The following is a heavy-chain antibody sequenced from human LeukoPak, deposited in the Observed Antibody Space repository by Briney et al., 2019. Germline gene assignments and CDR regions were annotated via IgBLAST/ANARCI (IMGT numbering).Heavy chain of an antibody. CDR1: GFTFSSYG. D-gene: IGHD3-22*01. V-gene: IGHV3-23*01. CDR2: ISGSGGST. Sequence: PGGSLRLSCAASGFTFSSYGMSWVRQAPGKGLEWVSAISGSGGSTYYADSVKGRFTISRDNSKNTLYLQMNSLRAEDTAVYYCAKDSAYYDSSGYYYRVPFDYWGQGTLVTVSS. J-gene: IGHJ4*02. CDR3: AKDSAYYDSSGYYYRVPFDY.